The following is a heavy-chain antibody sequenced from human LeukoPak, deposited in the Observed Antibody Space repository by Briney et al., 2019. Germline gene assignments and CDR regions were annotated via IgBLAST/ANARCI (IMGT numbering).Heavy chain of an antibody. D-gene: IGHD3-22*01. Sequence: GGSLRLSCAASGFTFSSYGMHWVRQAPGKGLEWVAVISYDGSNKYYADSVKGRFTISRDNTKNTLYLQMNSLRAEDTAVYYCAKVRLTMTVVAGFDYWGQGTLVTVSS. V-gene: IGHV3-30*18. CDR3: AKVRLTMTVVAGFDY. CDR2: ISYDGSNK. CDR1: GFTFSSYG. J-gene: IGHJ4*02.